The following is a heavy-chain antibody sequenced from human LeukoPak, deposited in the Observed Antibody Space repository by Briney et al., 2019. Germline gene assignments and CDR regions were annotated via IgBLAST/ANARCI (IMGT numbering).Heavy chain of an antibody. CDR1: GFTFSGSS. Sequence: GGSLRLSCAASGFTFSGSSIHWVRQPSGKGLEWVGLIRTKANTYATAYAASVTGRFTISRDNSKNTLYLQMNSLRAEDTAVYYCAKWGYPFYYYYMDVWGKGTTVTISS. CDR3: AKWGYPFYYYYMDV. V-gene: IGHV3-73*01. CDR2: IRTKANTYAT. J-gene: IGHJ6*03. D-gene: IGHD5-12*01.